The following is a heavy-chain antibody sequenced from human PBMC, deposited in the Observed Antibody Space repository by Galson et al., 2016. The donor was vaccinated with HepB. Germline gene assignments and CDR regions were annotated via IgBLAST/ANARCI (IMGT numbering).Heavy chain of an antibody. V-gene: IGHV3-64*03. J-gene: IGHJ6*02. CDR3: VKADTTTWFVGYYGMDV. Sequence: SLRLSCAASGFTFSAFAMQWVRQAPGKGLDFVSVMSADGKHTYYTDSVKGRFTISRDNSKNTVSLQMTNLKGEDTAIYFCVKADTTTWFVGYYGMDVWGQGTTITVS. CDR2: MSADGKHT. CDR1: GFTFSAFA. D-gene: IGHD3-10*01.